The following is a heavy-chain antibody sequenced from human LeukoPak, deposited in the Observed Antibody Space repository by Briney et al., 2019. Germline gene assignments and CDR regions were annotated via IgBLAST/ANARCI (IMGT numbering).Heavy chain of an antibody. CDR2: ISWNSGSI. D-gene: IGHD6-6*01. Sequence: PGRSLRLSCAASGFTFDDYAMHWVRQAPGKGLEWVSGISWNSGSIGYADSVKGRFTISRDNAKNSLYLQMNSLRAVDTALYYCAKAWGYEYSSSSFDYWGQGTLVTVSS. CDR1: GFTFDDYA. V-gene: IGHV3-9*01. J-gene: IGHJ4*02. CDR3: AKAWGYEYSSSSFDY.